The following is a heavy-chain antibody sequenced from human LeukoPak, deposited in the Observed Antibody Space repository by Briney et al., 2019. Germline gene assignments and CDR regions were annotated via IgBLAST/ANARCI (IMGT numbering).Heavy chain of an antibody. V-gene: IGHV3-23*01. D-gene: IGHD6-13*01. J-gene: IGHJ4*02. CDR3: AKEGIAATGTY. Sequence: GGSLRLSCAASGFTFSSFAMNWVRQAPGKGLEWVSTISGSGGSTYYADSVKGRFTISRDNSKNTLYLQMNSLRAEDTVVYFCAKEGIAATGTYWGQGTMVTVSS. CDR1: GFTFSSFA. CDR2: ISGSGGST.